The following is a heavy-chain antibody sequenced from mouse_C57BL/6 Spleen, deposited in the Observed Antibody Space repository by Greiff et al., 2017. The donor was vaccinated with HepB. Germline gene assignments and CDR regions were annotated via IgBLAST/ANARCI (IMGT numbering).Heavy chain of an antibody. CDR2: FYPGSGSI. CDR1: GYTFTEYT. Sequence: VQLQQSGAELVKPGASVKLSCKASGYTFTEYTIHWVKQRSGQGLEWIGWFYPGSGSIKYNEKFKDKATLTADKSSSTVYMELSRLTSEDSAVYFCARHERPYYYGSSYSYYFDYWGKGTTLTVSS. V-gene: IGHV1-62-2*01. CDR3: ARHERPYYYGSSYSYYFDY. D-gene: IGHD1-1*01. J-gene: IGHJ2*01.